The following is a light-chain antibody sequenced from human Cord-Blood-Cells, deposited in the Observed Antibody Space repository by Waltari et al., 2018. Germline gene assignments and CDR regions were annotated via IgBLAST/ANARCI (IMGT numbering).Light chain of an antibody. J-gene: IGKJ2*01. Sequence: EIVMTQSPATLSVSPGERATLSCRASQSVSSNLAWYQQKPAQAPRLLIYGASTRATGIPARFSGSGSGTEFTLTISSLQSEDFAVYYYQQYNNWPYTFGQGTKLEIK. CDR3: QQYNNWPYT. CDR1: QSVSSN. CDR2: GAS. V-gene: IGKV3-15*01.